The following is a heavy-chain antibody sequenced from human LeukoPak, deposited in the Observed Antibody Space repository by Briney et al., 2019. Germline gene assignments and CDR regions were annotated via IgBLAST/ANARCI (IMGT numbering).Heavy chain of an antibody. CDR2: IWYDGSNK. CDR3: ASVYTYCTNGVCYTVYFDY. D-gene: IGHD2-8*01. V-gene: IGHV3-33*01. J-gene: IGHJ4*02. Sequence: PGGSLRLSCAVSGFTFRSYGMHWVRQAPGKGLEWVAVIWYDGSNKYYADSVKGRFTISRDNSKNTLYLQMNSLRAEDTAVYYCASVYTYCTNGVCYTVYFDYWGQGTLVTVSS. CDR1: GFTFRSYG.